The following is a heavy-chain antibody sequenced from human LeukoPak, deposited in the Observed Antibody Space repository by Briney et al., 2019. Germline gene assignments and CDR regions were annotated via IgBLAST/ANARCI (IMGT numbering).Heavy chain of an antibody. CDR2: INHSGST. CDR1: GGSFSGYY. Sequence: SETLSLTCAVYGGSFSGYYWSWIRQPPGKGLEWIGEINHSGSTNYNPSLKSRVTISVDTSKNQFSLKLSSVTAADTAVYYCARGWPQTHGRYSSGWYYFDYWGQGTLVTVSS. D-gene: IGHD6-13*01. V-gene: IGHV4-34*01. J-gene: IGHJ4*02. CDR3: ARGWPQTHGRYSSGWYYFDY.